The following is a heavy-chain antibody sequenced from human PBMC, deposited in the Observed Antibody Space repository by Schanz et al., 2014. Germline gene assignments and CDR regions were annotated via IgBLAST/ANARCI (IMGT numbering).Heavy chain of an antibody. V-gene: IGHV3-11*05. CDR2: ISGSSIHK. CDR1: GFTFSDYY. CDR3: ARDSGSSSWYPSDY. Sequence: QVYLVESGGDLVKPGGSLRLSCAASGFTFSDYYMAWIRQAPGKGLEWVSHISGSSIHKNYADSVKGRFSISRDNGKTSVYLQINSLRVEDTALYYCARDSGSSSWYPSDYWGQGTLVTVSS. J-gene: IGHJ4*02. D-gene: IGHD6-13*01.